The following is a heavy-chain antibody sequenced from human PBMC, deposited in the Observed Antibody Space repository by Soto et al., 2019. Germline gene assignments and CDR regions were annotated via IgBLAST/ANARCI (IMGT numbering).Heavy chain of an antibody. V-gene: IGHV4-34*01. CDR3: ARVWSLGYCSSTSCYKGVNWYYGMDV. J-gene: IGHJ6*02. CDR2: INHSGST. D-gene: IGHD2-2*02. Sequence: KPSETLSLTCAVYGGSFSGYYWSWIRQPPGKGLEWIGEINHSGSTNYNPSLKSRVTISVDTSKNQFSLKLSSVTAADTAVYYCARVWSLGYCSSTSCYKGVNWYYGMDVWGQGTTVTVSS. CDR1: GGSFSGYY.